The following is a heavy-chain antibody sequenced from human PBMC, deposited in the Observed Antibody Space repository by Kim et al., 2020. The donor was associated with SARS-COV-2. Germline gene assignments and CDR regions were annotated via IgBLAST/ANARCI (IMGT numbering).Heavy chain of an antibody. Sequence: GGSLRLSCAASGFTFSTYGMSWVRQAPGMGLEWVLAITGNGAVTYYADSVKGRFAISRDNSKNTLYLLMNSLRAEDTAIYYCAKRGVDAVMGRLCDYWG. CDR3: AKRGVDAVMGRLCDY. CDR2: ITGNGAVT. V-gene: IGHV3-23*01. J-gene: IGHJ4*01. CDR1: GFTFSTYG. D-gene: IGHD5-18*01.